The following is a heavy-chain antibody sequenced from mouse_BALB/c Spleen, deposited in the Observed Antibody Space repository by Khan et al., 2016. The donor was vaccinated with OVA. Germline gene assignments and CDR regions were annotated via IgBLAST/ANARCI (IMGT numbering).Heavy chain of an antibody. CDR2: ISSGGSYT. Sequence: EVELVESGGDLVKPEGSLKLSCAASGFTFSTYGMSWVRQTPDKRLEWVAPISSGGSYTYYPDSVQGRFTISRDNAKNTLYLQMSRRKSDDTDMFYCARLAYYYDSEGFTYWGQGTLVTVAA. J-gene: IGHJ3*01. CDR1: GFTFSTYG. D-gene: IGHD1-1*01. V-gene: IGHV5-6*01. CDR3: ARLAYYYDSEGFTY.